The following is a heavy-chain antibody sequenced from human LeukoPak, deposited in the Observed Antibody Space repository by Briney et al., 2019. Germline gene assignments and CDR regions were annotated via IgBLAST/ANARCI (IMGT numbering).Heavy chain of an antibody. CDR2: IRYDGSNK. CDR1: GFTFSSYG. D-gene: IGHD3-22*01. Sequence: PGGSLRLSCAASGFTFSSYGMHWVRQAPGKGLEWVAFIRYDGSNKYCADSVKGRFTISRDNSKNTLYLQMNSLRAEDTAVYYCAKGVSRYYYDSSGYYTFDYWGQGTLVTVSS. CDR3: AKGVSRYYYDSSGYYTFDY. J-gene: IGHJ4*02. V-gene: IGHV3-30*02.